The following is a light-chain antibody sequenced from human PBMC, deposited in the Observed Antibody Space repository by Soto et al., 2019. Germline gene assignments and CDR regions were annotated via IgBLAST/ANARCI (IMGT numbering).Light chain of an antibody. CDR1: QSISGY. CDR3: QQSYSTTWK. CDR2: AAS. J-gene: IGKJ1*01. Sequence: DIQMTQSPSSLSASVGDRVTITCRASQSISGYLNWYQQKPGKAPKLLIYAASSLQSGVPSRFSGSGSGTDFTLTISSLQREDFATYFCQQSYSTTWKFGQGTKVDIK. V-gene: IGKV1-39*01.